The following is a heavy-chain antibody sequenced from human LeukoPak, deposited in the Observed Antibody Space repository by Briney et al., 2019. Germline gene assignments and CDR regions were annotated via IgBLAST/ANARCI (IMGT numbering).Heavy chain of an antibody. J-gene: IGHJ6*03. CDR2: IGSTSSNI. CDR3: ARDPYSGNYGNYYYYYMDV. Sequence: GGSLRLSCTGSGFTFSTYTMNWVRQAPGKGLEWVASIGSTSSNINYADSVKGRFTISRDNAKNSLYLQMNSLGPEDTAVYYCARDPYSGNYGNYYYYYMDVWGKGTTVTISS. V-gene: IGHV3-21*01. D-gene: IGHD1-26*01. CDR1: GFTFSTYT.